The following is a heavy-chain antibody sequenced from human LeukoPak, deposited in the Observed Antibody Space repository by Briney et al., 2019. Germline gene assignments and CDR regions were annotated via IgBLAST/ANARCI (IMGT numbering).Heavy chain of an antibody. Sequence: ASVKVSCKASGYTFTSYDINWVRQATGQGLEWMGWMNPNSGNTGYAQKFQGRVTMTRNTSISTAYMELSSLRSEDTAMYYCARVAPYYYDSSGYSELKYWGQGTLVTVSS. J-gene: IGHJ4*02. CDR2: MNPNSGNT. D-gene: IGHD3-22*01. V-gene: IGHV1-8*01. CDR3: ARVAPYYYDSSGYSELKY. CDR1: GYTFTSYD.